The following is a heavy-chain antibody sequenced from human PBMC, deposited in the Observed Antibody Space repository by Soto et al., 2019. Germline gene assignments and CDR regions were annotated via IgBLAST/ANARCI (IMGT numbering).Heavy chain of an antibody. D-gene: IGHD6-6*01. CDR2: VSYDGSHK. V-gene: IGHV3-30*18. J-gene: IGHJ4*02. CDR1: GITFTTYG. Sequence: QVQLVQSGGGVIQPGKSLRLSCAASGITFTTYGMRWVRQTPGKGLEWVAVVSYDGSHKYYADSVKGRFTISRDDSKNTLYLQMNSLRVEDTAVYYCAKEMYPRTVLDSSSPWGDYWGQGTLVSVSS. CDR3: AKEMYPRTVLDSSSPWGDY.